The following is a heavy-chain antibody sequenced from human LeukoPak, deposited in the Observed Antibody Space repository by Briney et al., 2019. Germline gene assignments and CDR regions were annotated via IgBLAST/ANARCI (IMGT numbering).Heavy chain of an antibody. CDR1: GFTFSNYG. J-gene: IGHJ4*02. D-gene: IGHD1-1*01. Sequence: GGSLRLSCAASGFTFSNYGMHWVRQAPGKGLEWVAVISYDGSNKYYADSVKGRFTISRDISKNTLYLQMNSLRNEDTAVYYCAIDGLQRFIDYWGQGTLVTVSS. CDR2: ISYDGSNK. V-gene: IGHV3-30*03. CDR3: AIDGLQRFIDY.